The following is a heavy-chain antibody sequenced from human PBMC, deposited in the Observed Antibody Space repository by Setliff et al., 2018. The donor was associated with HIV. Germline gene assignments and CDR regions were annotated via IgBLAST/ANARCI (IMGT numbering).Heavy chain of an antibody. CDR3: TASYANIRGVIVF. CDR1: GFTFNSAW. CDR2: IKSNTVGGTT. V-gene: IGHV3-15*01. D-gene: IGHD3-10*01. J-gene: IGHJ4*02. Sequence: PGGSLRLSCAASGFTFNSAWMNWVRQAPGKGLEWVGRIKSNTVGGTTDYNTPVKGRFIISRDDSKNLVYLQMNNLKTEDTAIYYCTASYANIRGVIVFWGQGTQVTVSS.